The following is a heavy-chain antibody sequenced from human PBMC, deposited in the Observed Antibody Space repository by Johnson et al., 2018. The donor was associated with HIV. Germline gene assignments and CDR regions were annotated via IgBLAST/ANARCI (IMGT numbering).Heavy chain of an antibody. D-gene: IGHD6-13*01. CDR2: INWNGGST. V-gene: IGHV3-20*04. CDR3: ARDGESQQLPLGDAFDV. Sequence: VQLVESGGGLVQPGGSLRLSCAGSGFTFEEYGIHWVRQVPGKGLEWVSGINWNGGSTGYAASVKGRFTISRDNAKNSLYLQMSSLRAEDTAMYYCARDGESQQLPLGDAFDVWGQGTMVTVSS. CDR1: GFTFEEYG. J-gene: IGHJ3*01.